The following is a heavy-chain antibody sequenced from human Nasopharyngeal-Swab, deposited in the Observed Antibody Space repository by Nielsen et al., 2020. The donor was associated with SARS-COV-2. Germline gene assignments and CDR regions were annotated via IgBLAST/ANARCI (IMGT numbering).Heavy chain of an antibody. V-gene: IGHV4-34*01. Sequence: WIRQPPGKGLEWIGEINHSGSTNYNPSLKSRVTISVDTSKNQFSLKLSSVTAAGTAVYYCARHTTIFGVVIRPFDYWGQGTLVTVSS. J-gene: IGHJ4*02. CDR2: INHSGST. CDR3: ARHTTIFGVVIRPFDY. D-gene: IGHD3-3*01.